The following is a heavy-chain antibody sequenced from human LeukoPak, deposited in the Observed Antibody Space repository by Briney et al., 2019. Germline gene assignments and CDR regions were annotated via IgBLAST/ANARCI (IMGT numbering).Heavy chain of an antibody. J-gene: IGHJ4*02. V-gene: IGHV1-69*05. D-gene: IGHD6-13*01. Sequence: SVKVSCKASGGTFSSYAISWVRQAHGQGLEWMGRIIPIFGTANYAQKFQGRVTITTDESTSTAYMEVSSLRSEDTAVYYCARELQQLEGNYFDYWGQGTLVTVSS. CDR3: ARELQQLEGNYFDY. CDR1: GGTFSSYA. CDR2: IIPIFGTA.